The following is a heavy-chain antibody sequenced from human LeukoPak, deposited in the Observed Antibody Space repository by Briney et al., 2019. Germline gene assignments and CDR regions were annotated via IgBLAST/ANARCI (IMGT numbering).Heavy chain of an antibody. CDR2: ISGSGGST. Sequence: GGSLRLSCAASGFTFSSNAMSWVRQAPGKGLEWVSAISGSGGSTYYADSVKGRFTISRDNSKNTLYLQMNSLRAEDTAVYYCAKGVASPDAFDIWGQGTMVTVSS. V-gene: IGHV3-23*01. CDR3: AKGVASPDAFDI. D-gene: IGHD5-12*01. J-gene: IGHJ3*02. CDR1: GFTFSSNA.